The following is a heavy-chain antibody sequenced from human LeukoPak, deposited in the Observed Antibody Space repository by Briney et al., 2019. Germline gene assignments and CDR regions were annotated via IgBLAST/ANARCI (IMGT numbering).Heavy chain of an antibody. CDR1: GYTFTSYD. CDR3: ARGSSSSAIDY. V-gene: IGHV1-8*01. Sequence: EASVTVSCTASGYTFTSYDINWVRQAPGQGLEWMGWMNPNSGNTGYAQKFQGRVTMTRNTSISTAYMELSSLRSEDTAVYYCARGSSSSAIDYWGQGTLVTVSS. CDR2: MNPNSGNT. D-gene: IGHD6-6*01. J-gene: IGHJ4*02.